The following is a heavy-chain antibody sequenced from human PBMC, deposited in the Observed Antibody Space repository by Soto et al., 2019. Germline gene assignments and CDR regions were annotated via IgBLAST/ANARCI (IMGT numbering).Heavy chain of an antibody. CDR1: GFTFSSYS. CDR2: ISSSSSTI. J-gene: IGHJ6*03. CDR3: ARKGEAGYYYYYYMDV. Sequence: GGSLRLSCAASGFTFSSYSMNWVRQAPGKGLEWVSYISSSSSTIYYADSVKGRFTISRDNAKNSLYLQMNSLRAEDTAVYYCARKGEAGYYYYYYMDVWGKGTTVTVSS. V-gene: IGHV3-48*01.